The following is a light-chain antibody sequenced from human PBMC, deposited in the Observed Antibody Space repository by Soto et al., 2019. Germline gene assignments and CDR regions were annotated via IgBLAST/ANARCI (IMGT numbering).Light chain of an antibody. J-gene: IGLJ3*02. Sequence: QSALTQPTSVSGSPGQSITISCTGVSNDIGGYNYVSWYQQHPGKVPRLIIYDVDNRPLGVSNRFSGSQSGNTASLSISGLQAEDEAQYYCCAYTARTTLSWVFGGGTKLTVL. CDR3: CAYTARTTLSWV. CDR2: DVD. V-gene: IGLV2-14*03. CDR1: SNDIGGYNY.